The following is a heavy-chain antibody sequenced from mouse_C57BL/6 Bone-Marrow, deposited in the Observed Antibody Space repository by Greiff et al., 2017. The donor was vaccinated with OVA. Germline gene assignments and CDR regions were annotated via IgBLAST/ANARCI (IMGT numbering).Heavy chain of an antibody. J-gene: IGHJ2*01. CDR1: GYTFTDYY. Sequence: EVQLQQSGPELVKPGASVKISCKASGYTFTDYYMNWVKQSHGKSLEWIGDINPNNGGTSYNQKFKGKATLTVDKSSSTAYMELRSLTSEDSAVYYCARSDYYGSSLYYFVYWGQGTTLTVSS. CDR3: ARSDYYGSSLYYFVY. V-gene: IGHV1-26*01. CDR2: INPNNGGT. D-gene: IGHD1-1*01.